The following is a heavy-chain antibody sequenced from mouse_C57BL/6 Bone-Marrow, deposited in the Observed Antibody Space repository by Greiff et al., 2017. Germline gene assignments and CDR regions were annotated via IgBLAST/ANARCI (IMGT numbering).Heavy chain of an antibody. J-gene: IGHJ2*01. CDR1: GFNIKDDY. D-gene: IGHD2-3*01. CDR2: IDPEIGDT. V-gene: IGHV14-4*01. CDR3: SSFDGDYIDF. Sequence: VQLQQSGAELVRPGASVKLSCTASGFNIKDDYIHWVKQRPEQGLEWIGWIDPEIGDTEYASKFQGKATITSDTSSNTAYLQLSSLTSEGTAVYYCSSFDGDYIDFWGQGTPLTVAS.